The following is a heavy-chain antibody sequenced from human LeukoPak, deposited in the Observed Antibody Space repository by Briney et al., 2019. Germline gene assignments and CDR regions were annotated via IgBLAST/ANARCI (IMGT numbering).Heavy chain of an antibody. J-gene: IGHJ3*02. D-gene: IGHD6-19*01. Sequence: PGRSLRLSCAASGFTFSSYAMHWVRQAPGKGLEWVSYISSSGSTIYYADSVKGRFTISRDNAKNSLYLQMNSLRAEDTAVYYCARDQTGTVAGTYWDAFDIWGQGTMVTVSS. CDR2: ISSSGSTI. CDR3: ARDQTGTVAGTYWDAFDI. V-gene: IGHV3-48*03. CDR1: GFTFSSYA.